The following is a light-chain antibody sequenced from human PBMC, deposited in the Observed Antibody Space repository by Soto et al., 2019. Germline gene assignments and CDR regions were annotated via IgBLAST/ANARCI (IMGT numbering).Light chain of an antibody. Sequence: QSALTQPASVSGSPGQSITISCTGTSSDVGGYNYVSWYQQHPGKVPKLMIYDVSKRPSGVSKRFSGSKSGNTASLTISGLQAEYEADYYCNSYTSSSTRVFGGGTKLTVL. J-gene: IGLJ3*02. CDR2: DVS. CDR1: SSDVGGYNY. V-gene: IGLV2-14*01. CDR3: NSYTSSSTRV.